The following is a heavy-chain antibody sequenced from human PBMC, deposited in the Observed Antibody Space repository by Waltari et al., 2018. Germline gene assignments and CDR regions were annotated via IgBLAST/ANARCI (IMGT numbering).Heavy chain of an antibody. CDR3: ARVATKTYSSPVPGRPYYYGMDV. Sequence: EVQLLESGGGLVQPGGSLRLSCAASGFTFSSYAMSWVRQAPGKGLECVSRISSDGSSTTYADSVKGRFTISRDNAKNTLYVQMNRLRAEDTAVYYCARVATKTYSSPVPGRPYYYGMDVWGQGTTVTVSS. D-gene: IGHD3-22*01. CDR1: GFTFSSYA. J-gene: IGHJ6*02. CDR2: ISSDGSST. V-gene: IGHV3-74*02.